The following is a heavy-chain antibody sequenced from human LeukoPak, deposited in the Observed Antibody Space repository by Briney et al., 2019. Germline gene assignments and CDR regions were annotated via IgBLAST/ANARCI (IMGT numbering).Heavy chain of an antibody. CDR1: GFTVSSNY. J-gene: IGHJ4*02. CDR2: LYSGGSA. CDR3: ARDFPGYCSGGTCYFGY. V-gene: IGHV3-66*01. Sequence: PGGSLRLSCTASGFTVSSNYMSWVRQAPGKGLEWVSTLYSGGSAYYADSVKGRFIVSRDDSKNTLFLQMNSLRDEDTAVYYCARDFPGYCSGGTCYFGYWGQGTLVTVSS. D-gene: IGHD2-15*01.